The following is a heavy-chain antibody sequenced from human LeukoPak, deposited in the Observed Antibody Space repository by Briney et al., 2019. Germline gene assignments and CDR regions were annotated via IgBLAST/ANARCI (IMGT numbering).Heavy chain of an antibody. CDR2: IYASGST. J-gene: IGHJ3*02. CDR1: GGSISSGSYY. V-gene: IGHV4-61*02. D-gene: IGHD3-22*01. CDR3: ARGYDPSRDAFDI. Sequence: SQTLSLTCTVSGGSISSGSYYWSWIRQPAGKGLEWIGRIYASGSTNYNPSLKSRVTISVDMSKNQFSLKLSSVTAADTAVYYCARGYDPSRDAFDIWAQGTMVTVSS.